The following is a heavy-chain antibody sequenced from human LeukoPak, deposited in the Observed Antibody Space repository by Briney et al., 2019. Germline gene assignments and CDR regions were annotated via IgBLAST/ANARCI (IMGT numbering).Heavy chain of an antibody. CDR1: GGSISSGDYY. V-gene: IGHV4-30-4*01. CDR2: IYYSGST. J-gene: IGHJ4*02. D-gene: IGHD3-16*01. CDR3: ARARSERLGESEDY. Sequence: SETLSLTCTVSGGSISSGDYYWSWIRQPPGKGLEWIGYIYYSGSTYYNPSLKSRVTISVDTSKNQFSLKLSSVTAADTAVYYCARARSERLGESEDYWGQGTLVTVSS.